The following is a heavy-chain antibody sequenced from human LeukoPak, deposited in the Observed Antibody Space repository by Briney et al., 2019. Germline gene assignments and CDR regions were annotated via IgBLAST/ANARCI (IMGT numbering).Heavy chain of an antibody. Sequence: ASVKVSCKASGYTFTGYYMHWVRQAPGQGLEWMGWINPNSGGTNYAQKFQGRVTMTRDTSISTAYMELSRLRSDDTAVYYCAREVNDSSGWRAANPNWFDPWGQGTLVTVSS. D-gene: IGHD6-19*01. CDR3: AREVNDSSGWRAANPNWFDP. V-gene: IGHV1-2*02. J-gene: IGHJ5*02. CDR2: INPNSGGT. CDR1: GYTFTGYY.